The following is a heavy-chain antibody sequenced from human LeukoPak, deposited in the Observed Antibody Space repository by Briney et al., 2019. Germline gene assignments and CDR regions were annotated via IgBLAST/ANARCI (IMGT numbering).Heavy chain of an antibody. J-gene: IGHJ4*02. V-gene: IGHV3-48*01. D-gene: IGHD3-3*01. CDR2: ISSSSSTI. Sequence: GGSLRLSCAASGFTFSSYSMNWVRQAPEKGLEWVSYISSSSSTIYYADSVKGRFTISRDNAKNSLYLQMNSLRAEDTAVYYCARDPRFLEWLPYDYWGQGTLVTVSS. CDR1: GFTFSSYS. CDR3: ARDPRFLEWLPYDY.